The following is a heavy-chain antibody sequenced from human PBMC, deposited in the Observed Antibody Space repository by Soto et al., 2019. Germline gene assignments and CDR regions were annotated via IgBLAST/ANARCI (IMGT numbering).Heavy chain of an antibody. V-gene: IGHV1-8*01. CDR2: MNPNSGNT. J-gene: IGHJ4*02. CDR1: GYTFTSYD. D-gene: IGHD3-22*01. CDR3: ARADYYDRSGYLLPCGY. Sequence: QVQLVQSGAEVKKPGASVKVSCKASGYTFTSYDINWVRQATGQGLEWMGWMNPNSGNTGYAQKFQGRVTMTRNTSISTAYMELSSLRAEDTAVYYCARADYYDRSGYLLPCGYWGQGTLVTVSS.